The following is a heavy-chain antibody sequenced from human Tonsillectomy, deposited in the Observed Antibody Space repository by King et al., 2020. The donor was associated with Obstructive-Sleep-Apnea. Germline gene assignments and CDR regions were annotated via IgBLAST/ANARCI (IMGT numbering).Heavy chain of an antibody. V-gene: IGHV3-66*01. Sequence: EVQLVESGGGLVQPGGSLRLSCAASGFTVSSNYMSWVRQAPGKGLEWGSIIYSGGSTYYADSVKGRFTISRDNSKNTLYLQMNSLRAEDTAVYYCARFGVTVYYYYGMDVWGQGTTVTVSS. CDR1: GFTVSSNY. CDR3: ARFGVTVYYYYGMDV. J-gene: IGHJ6*02. CDR2: IYSGGST. D-gene: IGHD1-14*01.